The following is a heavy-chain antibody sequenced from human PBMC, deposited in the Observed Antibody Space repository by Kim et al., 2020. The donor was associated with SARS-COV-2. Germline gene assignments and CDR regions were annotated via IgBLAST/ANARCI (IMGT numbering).Heavy chain of an antibody. CDR3: ARVEGSGWQFSWFDP. Sequence: SETLSLTCTVSGGSISSYYWSWIRQPPGKGLEWIGYIYYSGSTNYNPSLKSRVTISVDTSKNQFSLKLSSVTAADTAVYYCARVEGSGWQFSWFDPWGQGTLVTVSS. V-gene: IGHV4-59*01. CDR2: IYYSGST. CDR1: GGSISSYY. J-gene: IGHJ5*02. D-gene: IGHD6-19*01.